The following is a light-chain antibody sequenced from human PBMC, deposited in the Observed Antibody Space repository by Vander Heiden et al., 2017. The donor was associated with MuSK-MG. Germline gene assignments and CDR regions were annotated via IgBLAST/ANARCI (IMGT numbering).Light chain of an antibody. Sequence: QSVLTQPPSASGTPGQRVTISCSGSDSNIGTCTVSWYQQLPGMAPQLLIYSTNKRPSGVPDRFSGAKSGPSASLIISGLQSEDEADYSCAAWDDSLNGPVFGGGTKLTVL. CDR2: STN. J-gene: IGLJ3*02. CDR1: DSNIGTCT. CDR3: AAWDDSLNGPV. V-gene: IGLV1-44*01.